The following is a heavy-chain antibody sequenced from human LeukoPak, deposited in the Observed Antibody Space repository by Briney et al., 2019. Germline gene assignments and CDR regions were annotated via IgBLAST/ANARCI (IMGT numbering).Heavy chain of an antibody. J-gene: IGHJ3*02. CDR2: MNPNSGNT. V-gene: IGHV1-8*01. Sequence: ASVKVSCKASGYTFTSYDINWVRQATGQGLEWMGWMNPNSGNTGYAQKFQGRVTMTRNTSISTAYMGLSSLRSEDTAVYYCARVRASGADNAFDIWGQGTMVTVSS. D-gene: IGHD7-27*01. CDR3: ARVRASGADNAFDI. CDR1: GYTFTSYD.